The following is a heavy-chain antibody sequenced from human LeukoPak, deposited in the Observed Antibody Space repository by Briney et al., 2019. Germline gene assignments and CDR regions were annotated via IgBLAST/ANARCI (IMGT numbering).Heavy chain of an antibody. CDR3: ARGYYGSGSYSYYFDY. Sequence: SETLSLTCTVSGGSISTYYWGWIRQPPGKGLEWIGSIYYSGSTYYNPSLKSRVTISVDTSKNQFSLKLSSVTAADTAVYYCARGYYGSGSYSYYFDYWGQGTLVTVSS. CDR2: IYYSGST. D-gene: IGHD3-10*01. J-gene: IGHJ4*02. CDR1: GGSISTYY. V-gene: IGHV4-39*07.